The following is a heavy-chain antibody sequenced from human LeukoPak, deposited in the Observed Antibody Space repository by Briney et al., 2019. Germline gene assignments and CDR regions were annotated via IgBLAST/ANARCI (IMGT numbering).Heavy chain of an antibody. CDR3: ATGRGYDFWSGSAGGY. V-gene: IGHV1-24*01. CDR2: FDPEDGET. CDR1: GYTLTELS. D-gene: IGHD3-3*01. Sequence: ASVKVSRKVSGYTLTELSMHWVRQAPGKGLEWMGGFDPEDGETIYAQKFQGRVTMTEDTSTDTAYMELSSLRSEDTAVYYCATGRGYDFWSGSAGGYWGQGTLVTVSS. J-gene: IGHJ4*02.